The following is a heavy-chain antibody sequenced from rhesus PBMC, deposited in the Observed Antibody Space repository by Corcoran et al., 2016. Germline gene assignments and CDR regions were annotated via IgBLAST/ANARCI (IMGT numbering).Heavy chain of an antibody. V-gene: IGHV4-127*01. CDR3: AGVWYYWYLDL. CDR2: IGGSRGST. Sequence: QVRLQASGPGLVKPSETLSLTCAGSGYSLSSGYGWSWIRQLPGKGLELIGYIGGSRGSTNYNPCSNDRSTSANETSRNQARLYLRTVTVADTAVYYFAGVWYYWYLDLWGPGTLITISS. CDR1: GYSLSSGYG. J-gene: IGHJ2*01. D-gene: IGHD2-21*01.